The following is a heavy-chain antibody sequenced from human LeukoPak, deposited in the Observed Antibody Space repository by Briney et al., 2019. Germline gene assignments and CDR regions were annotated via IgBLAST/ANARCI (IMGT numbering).Heavy chain of an antibody. Sequence: SETLSLTCTVSGGSISSSSYYWGWIRQPPGKGLEWIGSIYYSGSTYYNPSLKSRVTISVDTSKNQFSLKLSSVTAADTAVYYCARLVTTVPFTFDYWGQGTLVTVSS. CDR2: IYYSGST. J-gene: IGHJ4*02. D-gene: IGHD4-11*01. V-gene: IGHV4-39*07. CDR3: ARLVTTVPFTFDY. CDR1: GGSISSSSYY.